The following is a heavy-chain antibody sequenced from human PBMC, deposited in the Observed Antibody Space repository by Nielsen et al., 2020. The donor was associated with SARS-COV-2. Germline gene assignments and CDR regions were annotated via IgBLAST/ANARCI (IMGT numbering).Heavy chain of an antibody. CDR1: GFPFVRYA. Sequence: GGSLRLSCAASGFPFVRYAMSWVRQAPGKGLEWVSSIGAIDGSTNYAESLRGRFTISRDSSKNTLYLQMNSLRAEDTAVYYCAREGILYSSSWYASTIDYWGQGTLVTVSS. J-gene: IGHJ4*02. CDR2: IGAIDGST. D-gene: IGHD6-13*01. V-gene: IGHV3-23*01. CDR3: AREGILYSSSWYASTIDY.